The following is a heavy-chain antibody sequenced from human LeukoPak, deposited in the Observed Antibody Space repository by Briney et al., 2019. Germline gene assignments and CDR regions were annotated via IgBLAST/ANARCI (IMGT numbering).Heavy chain of an antibody. CDR1: GFTFSSYG. Sequence: GGSLRLSCAASGFTFSSYGMHWVRQAPGKGLEWVAVISYDGSNKYYADSVKGRFTISRDNSKNTLYLQMNSLRAEDTAVYYCAEEVAARYYYYYYYMDVWGKGTTVTVSS. CDR2: ISYDGSNK. CDR3: AEEVAARYYYYYYYMDV. J-gene: IGHJ6*03. V-gene: IGHV3-30*18. D-gene: IGHD2-15*01.